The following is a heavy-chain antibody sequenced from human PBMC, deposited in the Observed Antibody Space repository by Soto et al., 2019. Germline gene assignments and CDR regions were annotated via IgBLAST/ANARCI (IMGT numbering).Heavy chain of an antibody. CDR3: ATRYSSSWYGFYYYGMDV. D-gene: IGHD6-13*01. Sequence: SVKVSCKASGGTFSSYAISWVRQAPGQGLEWMGGIIPIFGTANYAQKFQGRVTITADESTSTAYMELSSLRSEDTAVYYCATRYSSSWYGFYYYGMDVWGQGTTVTVSS. CDR2: IIPIFGTA. V-gene: IGHV1-69*13. CDR1: GGTFSSYA. J-gene: IGHJ6*02.